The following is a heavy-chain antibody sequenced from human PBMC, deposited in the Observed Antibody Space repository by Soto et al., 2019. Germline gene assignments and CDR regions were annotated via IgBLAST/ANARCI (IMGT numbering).Heavy chain of an antibody. Sequence: PSETLSLPCAVYGGSFSGYCWSWIRQPPGKGLEWIGEINHSGRTNYNPSLKSRVTISVDTSKSQFSLKLSSVNAADTAVYYCARGRKYSGFWSGYSHPRYYFNYWGQGTLVAVSS. V-gene: IGHV4-34*01. CDR1: GGSFSGYC. D-gene: IGHD3-3*01. CDR2: INHSGRT. J-gene: IGHJ4*02. CDR3: ARGRKYSGFWSGYSHPRYYFNY.